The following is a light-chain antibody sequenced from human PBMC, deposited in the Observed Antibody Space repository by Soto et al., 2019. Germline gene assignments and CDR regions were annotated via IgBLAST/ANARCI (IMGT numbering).Light chain of an antibody. J-gene: IGLJ1*01. CDR3: ASYTTSSTYV. V-gene: IGLV2-14*01. Sequence: QCVLTQPSSVSGAPWQSIAHFLPGNSRHVGGYSYVSWYQQQPGKAPKLVISDVSNRPSGVSDRFSGSKSGNTASLTISGLQTEDEADYYCASYTTSSTYVFGTGTKVTVL. CDR2: DVS. CDR1: SRHVGGYSY.